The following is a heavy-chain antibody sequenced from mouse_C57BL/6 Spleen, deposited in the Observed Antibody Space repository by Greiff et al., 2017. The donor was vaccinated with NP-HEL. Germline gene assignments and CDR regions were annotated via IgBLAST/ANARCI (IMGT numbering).Heavy chain of an antibody. CDR2: ISDGGSYT. CDR1: GFTFSSYA. Sequence: EVHLVESGGGLVKPGGSLKLSCAASGFTFSSYAMSWVRQTPEKRLEWVATISDGGSYTYYPDNVKGRFTISRDNAKNNLYLQMSHLKSEDTAMYYCARGEVYYDYVWFAYWGQGTLVTVSA. CDR3: ARGEVYYDYVWFAY. J-gene: IGHJ3*01. V-gene: IGHV5-4*01. D-gene: IGHD2-4*01.